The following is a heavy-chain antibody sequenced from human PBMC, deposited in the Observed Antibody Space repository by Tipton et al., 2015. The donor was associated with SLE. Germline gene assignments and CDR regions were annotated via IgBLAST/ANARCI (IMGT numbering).Heavy chain of an antibody. D-gene: IGHD4-17*01. Sequence: TLSLTCTVSGDSISNSNYFWGWIRQPPGKGPEWVATIYYTGSTYYNPSLRSRVTISIDTSNNQFSLELNSVTAADTAVYYCARDGGGDYGFDPWGQGTLVTVSS. CDR1: GDSISNSNYF. CDR2: IYYTGST. CDR3: ARDGGGDYGFDP. V-gene: IGHV4-39*07. J-gene: IGHJ5*02.